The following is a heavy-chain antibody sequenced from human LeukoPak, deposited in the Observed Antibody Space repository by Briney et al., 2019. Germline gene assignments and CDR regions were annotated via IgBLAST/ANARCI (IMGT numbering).Heavy chain of an antibody. CDR1: GYTFTSYA. CDR3: ARDLREAYYDILTGYQPGGFY. CDR2: INTNTGNP. V-gene: IGHV7-4-1*02. Sequence: ASVKVSCKASGYTFTSYAMNWVRQAPGQGLEWMGWINTNTGNPTYAQGFTGRFVFSLDTSVSTAYLQISSLKAEDTAVYYCARDLREAYYDILTGYQPGGFYWGQGTLVTVSS. D-gene: IGHD3-9*01. J-gene: IGHJ4*02.